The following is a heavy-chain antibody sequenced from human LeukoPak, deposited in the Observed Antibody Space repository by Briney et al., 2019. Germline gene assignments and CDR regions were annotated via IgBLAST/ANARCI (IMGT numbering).Heavy chain of an antibody. J-gene: IGHJ4*02. V-gene: IGHV3-66*01. CDR3: ASILRSSSGYYFDY. CDR1: GFTVSTNY. Sequence: GGSLRLSCAASGFTVSTNYMSWVRQAPGKGLEWVSVIYSGDTTFYADSVRGKFTISRDNSKNTLYLQVNSLRAEDTAVYYCASILRSSSGYYFDYWGQGTLVTVSS. D-gene: IGHD3-10*01. CDR2: IYSGDTT.